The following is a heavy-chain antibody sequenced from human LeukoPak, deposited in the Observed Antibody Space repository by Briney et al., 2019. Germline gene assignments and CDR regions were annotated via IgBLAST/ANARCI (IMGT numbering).Heavy chain of an antibody. CDR2: ISAYNGNT. J-gene: IGHJ6*02. V-gene: IGHV1-18*01. Sequence: GASVRVSCKASGYTFTSYGISWVRRAPGQGLEWMGWISAYNGNTNYAQKLQGRVTMTTDTSTSTAYMELRSLRSDDTAVYYCARVGSCYSSCYYYGMDVWGQGTTVTVSS. CDR3: ARVGSCYSSCYYYGMDV. D-gene: IGHD2-15*01. CDR1: GYTFTSYG.